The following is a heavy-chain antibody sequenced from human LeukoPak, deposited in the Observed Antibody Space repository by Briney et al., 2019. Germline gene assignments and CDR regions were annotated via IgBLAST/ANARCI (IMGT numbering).Heavy chain of an antibody. Sequence: GGSLRLSCVASGFTFSNHVMTWDRQAPGKGLEWVSAISADAVDTFYAPSVKGRFTISRDNSKNTMYLQINSLRAEDTAIYYCAKDVWWSVSWGQGTLVTVSS. CDR2: ISADAVDT. J-gene: IGHJ5*02. CDR3: AKDVWWSVS. CDR1: GFTFSNHV. V-gene: IGHV3-23*01. D-gene: IGHD2-8*02.